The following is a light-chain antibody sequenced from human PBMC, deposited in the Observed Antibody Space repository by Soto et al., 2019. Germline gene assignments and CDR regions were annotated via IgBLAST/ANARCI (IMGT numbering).Light chain of an antibody. V-gene: IGKV1-5*01. CDR1: QSISSW. J-gene: IGKJ1*01. Sequence: DIQMTQSPSTLSASVGYRVTITCRASQSISSWLAWYQQKPGKAPKLLSYDAARLEGGVPSRLSGSGSGTEITLTISSLQPDDFGTYYCQQYNSYPWTCGQGTKVEIK. CDR2: DAA. CDR3: QQYNSYPWT.